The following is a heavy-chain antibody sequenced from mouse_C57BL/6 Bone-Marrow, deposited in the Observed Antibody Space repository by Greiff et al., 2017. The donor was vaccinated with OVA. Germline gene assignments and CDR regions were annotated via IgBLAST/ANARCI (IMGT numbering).Heavy chain of an antibody. CDR1: GYAFTNYL. D-gene: IGHD1-1*01. J-gene: IGHJ3*01. CDR2: INPGSGGT. V-gene: IGHV1-54*01. CDR3: AREGYGSPWFAY. Sequence: QVQLKQSGAELVRPGTSVKVSCKASGYAFTNYLIEWVKQRPGQGLEWIGVINPGSGGTNYNEKFKGKATLTADKSSSTAYMQLSSLTSEDSAVYFCAREGYGSPWFAYWGQGTLVTVSA.